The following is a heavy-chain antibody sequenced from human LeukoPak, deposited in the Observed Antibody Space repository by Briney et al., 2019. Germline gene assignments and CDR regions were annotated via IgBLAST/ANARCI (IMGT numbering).Heavy chain of an antibody. D-gene: IGHD6-13*01. V-gene: IGHV4-59*11. Sequence: SETLSLTCTVSGGSTTSHYWSWIRQPPGKGLEWIGYIFNGGITNYNPSLKSRVTMSLDTSRDQFSLRLSSVTAADTAIYYCASRPAGSTWYGVFDYWSQGTLVTVSS. CDR3: ASRPAGSTWYGVFDY. J-gene: IGHJ4*02. CDR1: GGSTTSHY. CDR2: IFNGGIT.